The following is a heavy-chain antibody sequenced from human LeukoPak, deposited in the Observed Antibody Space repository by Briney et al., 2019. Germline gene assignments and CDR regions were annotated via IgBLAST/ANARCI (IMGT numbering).Heavy chain of an antibody. V-gene: IGHV3-33*01. CDR2: IWYDGSNK. D-gene: IGHD5-18*01. Sequence: GGSLRLSCAASGFTFSSYGMHWVRQAPGKGLEWVAVIWYDGSNKYYADSVKGRFTISRDNSKNTLYLQMNSLRAEDTAVYYCARIRGDSYPYYFDYWGQGTLVTVSS. CDR1: GFTFSSYG. J-gene: IGHJ4*02. CDR3: ARIRGDSYPYYFDY.